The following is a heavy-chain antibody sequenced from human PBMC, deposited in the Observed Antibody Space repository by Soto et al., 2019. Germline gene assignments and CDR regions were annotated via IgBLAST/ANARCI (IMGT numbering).Heavy chain of an antibody. V-gene: IGHV1-18*01. CDR3: ARVHAYFTTVSCHEY. CDR2: ISAYNGNT. D-gene: IGHD2-8*01. J-gene: IGHJ4*02. CDR1: DYTFTSYG. Sequence: QVQLVQSGTEVKKPGASVKVSCKTSDYTFTSYGVSWVRQAPGQGLEWMGWISAYNGNTDYAHRLQGRVTMTTDTSTSTAYMELRSLRSDDTAMYYCARVHAYFTTVSCHEYWGQGTLVTVSS.